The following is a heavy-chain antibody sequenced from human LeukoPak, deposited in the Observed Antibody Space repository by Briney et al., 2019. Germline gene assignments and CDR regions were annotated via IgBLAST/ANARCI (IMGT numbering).Heavy chain of an antibody. D-gene: IGHD1-26*01. CDR3: VRGPTGSPHDFDF. Sequence: VGSLRLSCADTGVTFSSYVVNWVRQAPGKGLEWVSYISSSGSTIYYADSVKGRFTISRDNAKNSLYLQMNSLRAEDTAVFYCVRGPTGSPHDFDFWGQGTLVTVSS. J-gene: IGHJ4*02. CDR1: GVTFSSYV. CDR2: ISSSGSTI. V-gene: IGHV3-48*03.